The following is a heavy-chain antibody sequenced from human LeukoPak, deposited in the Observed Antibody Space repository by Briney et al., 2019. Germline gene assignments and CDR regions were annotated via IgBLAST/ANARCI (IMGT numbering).Heavy chain of an antibody. CDR2: FDPEDGET. D-gene: IGHD3-22*01. V-gene: IGHV1-24*01. Sequence: ASVKVSCKVSGYTLTELSMHWVRQAPGKGLEGMGRFDPEDGETIYAQKFQGRVTMTEDTSTDTAYMELSSLRSEDTAVYYCATSYYYDSSGYSPPLDYWGQGTLVTVSS. J-gene: IGHJ4*02. CDR1: GYTLTELS. CDR3: ATSYYYDSSGYSPPLDY.